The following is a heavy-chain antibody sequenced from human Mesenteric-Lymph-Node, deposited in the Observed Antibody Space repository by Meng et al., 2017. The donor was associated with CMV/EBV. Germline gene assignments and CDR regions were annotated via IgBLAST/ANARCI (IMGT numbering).Heavy chain of an antibody. CDR1: GSFSGYY. CDR3: ARVRGCSSTSCSYYFDY. V-gene: IGHV4-34*01. D-gene: IGHD2-2*01. CDR2: INHSGST. Sequence: GSFSGYYWSWIRQPPGKGLEWIGEINHSGSTNYNPSLKSRVTISVDTSKNQFSLKLSSVTAADTAVYYCARVRGCSSTSCSYYFDYWGQGTLVTVSS. J-gene: IGHJ4*02.